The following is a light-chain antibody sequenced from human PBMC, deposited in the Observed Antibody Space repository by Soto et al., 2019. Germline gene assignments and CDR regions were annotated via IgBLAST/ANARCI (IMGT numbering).Light chain of an antibody. J-gene: IGKJ2*01. CDR1: QGISSY. CDR3: QQLKSDPQT. CDR2: AAS. Sequence: DIELTQSPAFLSASVGDRVTVTCRASQGISSYLAWYQQKPGKAPRLLIYAASNLPSGVPSRFSGSGSGTEFTLTISSLQPEDFATYYCQQLKSDPQTFGQGTKVEIK. V-gene: IGKV1-9*01.